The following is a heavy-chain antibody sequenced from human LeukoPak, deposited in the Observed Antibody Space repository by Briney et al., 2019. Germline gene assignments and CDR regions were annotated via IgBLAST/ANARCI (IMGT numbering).Heavy chain of an antibody. CDR3: ARRSSPGEYSSYYYHGLDV. Sequence: PGGSLRLSCAASGFTFSSYAMSGVLQAPGKGLEWVSGISGSGGRTFYADSVKGRFTISRDYSKNTLHLQMNSLRAEDTAVYYCARRSSPGEYSSYYYHGLDVWGQGTTVTVSS. CDR2: ISGSGGRT. V-gene: IGHV3-23*01. D-gene: IGHD3-16*01. J-gene: IGHJ6*02. CDR1: GFTFSSYA.